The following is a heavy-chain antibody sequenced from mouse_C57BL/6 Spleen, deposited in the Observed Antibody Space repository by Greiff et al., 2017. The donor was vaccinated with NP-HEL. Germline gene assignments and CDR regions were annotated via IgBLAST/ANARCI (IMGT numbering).Heavy chain of an antibody. CDR2: IWRGGST. Sequence: VQLQQSGPGLVQPSQSLSITCTVSGFSLTSYGVHWVRQSPGKGLEWLGVIWRGGSTDYTAAFMSRLSITKDNSKRQVFFKMNSLQADDTAIYDCAKNSGDGYYEDAMDYWGQGTSVTVSS. CDR1: GFSLTSYG. V-gene: IGHV2-5*01. D-gene: IGHD2-3*01. CDR3: AKNSGDGYYEDAMDY. J-gene: IGHJ4*01.